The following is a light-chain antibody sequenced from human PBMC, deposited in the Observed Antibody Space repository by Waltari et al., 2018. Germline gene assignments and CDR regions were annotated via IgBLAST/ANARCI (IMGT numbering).Light chain of an antibody. CDR2: AAS. CDR3: QQDNISPLS. V-gene: IGKV3-20*01. Sequence: VLMKSPGTLSLSSVERATITYRARHPVSSTYLAWYQQKPGQAPTLLIYAASSMATGIPDRFSGSGSGTDFSLTISSLQPEDFATYYCQQDNISPLSFGRGTKVEIK. J-gene: IGKJ4*01. CDR1: HPVSSTY.